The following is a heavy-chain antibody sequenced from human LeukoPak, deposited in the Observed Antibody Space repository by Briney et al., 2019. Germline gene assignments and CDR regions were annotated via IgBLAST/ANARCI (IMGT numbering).Heavy chain of an antibody. CDR1: GFAFSNYA. V-gene: IGHV3-23*01. CDR3: AKAIRGYYVNDY. D-gene: IGHD3-22*01. J-gene: IGHJ4*02. Sequence: PGGSLRLSCAASGFAFSNYAMSWVRQAPGKGLEWVSTLSGSGGSTYHADSVKGRFTISRDNSKNTLYLQMNSLRAEDTAVYYCAKAIRGYYVNDYWGQGTLVTVSS. CDR2: LSGSGGST.